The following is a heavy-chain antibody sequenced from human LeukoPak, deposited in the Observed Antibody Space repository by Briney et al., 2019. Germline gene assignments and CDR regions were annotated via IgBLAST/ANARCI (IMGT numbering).Heavy chain of an antibody. V-gene: IGHV3-7*03. J-gene: IGHJ4*02. D-gene: IGHD5-24*01. Sequence: GGSLRLSCAASGFMFSSNWMSWVRLAPGKVLEWVANIKEDGTETYYVDSVKGRFTISRDNAKNSLYLQMHSLRVEDTAVYYCAKEGRSLQTYWGQGTLVTVSS. CDR2: IKEDGTET. CDR1: GFMFSSNW. CDR3: AKEGRSLQTY.